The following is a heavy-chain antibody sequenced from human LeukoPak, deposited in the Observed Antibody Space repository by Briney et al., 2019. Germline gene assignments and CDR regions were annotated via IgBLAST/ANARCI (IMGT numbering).Heavy chain of an antibody. Sequence: GASVKVSCKASRFSFPSYGISWLHQAPGHGLEWIGWITAYDGDTNHAEKFQGRVTMATDTSTCTASMELWSLRSDVKSVSCCARDWQLPSGPDVFDIWGQGTVVTVSS. CDR2: ITAYDGDT. V-gene: IGHV1-18*01. D-gene: IGHD1-1*01. CDR1: RFSFPSYG. J-gene: IGHJ3*02. CDR3: ARDWQLPSGPDVFDI.